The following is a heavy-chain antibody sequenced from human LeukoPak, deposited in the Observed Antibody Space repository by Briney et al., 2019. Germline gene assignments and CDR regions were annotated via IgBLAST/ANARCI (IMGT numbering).Heavy chain of an antibody. J-gene: IGHJ5*02. V-gene: IGHV3-48*03. CDR1: GFTFSSYE. CDR3: ARGTILRYFDWLPLREP. CDR2: ISSSGSTI. D-gene: IGHD3-9*01. Sequence: GGSLRLSCAASGFTFSSYEMNWVRQAPGKGLEWVTYISSSGSTIYYADSVKGRFTISRDNAKNSLYLQMNSLRAEDTAVYYCARGTILRYFDWLPLREPWGQGTLVTVSS.